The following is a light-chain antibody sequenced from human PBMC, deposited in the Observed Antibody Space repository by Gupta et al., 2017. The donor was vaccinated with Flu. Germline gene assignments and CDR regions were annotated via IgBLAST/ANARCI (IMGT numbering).Light chain of an antibody. CDR1: QSVNAY. Sequence: VERAARSSSASQSVNAYLAWYQQRPGQSPRRLIYGASTRASGIPARFSGSGSGTDFTLTISSLQSEDVAVYYCLQDARWPYTFGQGTRLEIK. V-gene: IGKV3-15*01. CDR3: LQDARWPYT. J-gene: IGKJ2*01. CDR2: GAS.